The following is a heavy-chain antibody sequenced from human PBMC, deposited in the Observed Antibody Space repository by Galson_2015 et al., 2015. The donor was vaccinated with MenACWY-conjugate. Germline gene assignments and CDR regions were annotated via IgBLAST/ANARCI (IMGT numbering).Heavy chain of an antibody. CDR3: ARDPVYSGLGI. J-gene: IGHJ3*02. D-gene: IGHD2-15*01. CDR2: ISSSSSTI. Sequence: SLRLSCAASGFTFSSYRMNWVRQAPGKGLEWVSYISSSSSTIYYADSVKGRFTISRDNAKNSLYLQMNSLRAEDTAVYYCARDPVYSGLGIWGQGTMVTVSS. CDR1: GFTFSSYR. V-gene: IGHV3-48*04.